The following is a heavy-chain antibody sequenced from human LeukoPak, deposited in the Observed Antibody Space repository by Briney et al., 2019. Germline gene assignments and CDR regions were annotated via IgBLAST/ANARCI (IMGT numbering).Heavy chain of an antibody. Sequence: PSETLSLTCTVSGGSMNNYYWTWIRQPPGKGLEWIGYIYYSGSTNYNPSLKSRVTISVATSKNQFSLKLNSVTAADTAVYYCARGLRDDILTGYPLDYWGQGTLVTVSS. D-gene: IGHD3-9*01. V-gene: IGHV4-59*01. CDR2: IYYSGST. CDR1: GGSMNNYY. CDR3: ARGLRDDILTGYPLDY. J-gene: IGHJ4*02.